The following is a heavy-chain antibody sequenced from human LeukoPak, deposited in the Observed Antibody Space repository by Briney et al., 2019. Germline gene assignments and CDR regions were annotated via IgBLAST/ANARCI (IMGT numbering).Heavy chain of an antibody. D-gene: IGHD6-13*01. V-gene: IGHV3-23*01. CDR1: GFTFSSYA. Sequence: GGSLRLSCAASGFTFSSYAMSWVRQAPGKGLEWVSAISGSGGNTYYADSVKGRFTISRDNSKNTLCLQMNSLRAEDTAVYYCAKDHSGFSSNWYYFDYWCQGTLVTVSS. CDR2: ISGSGGNT. CDR3: AKDHSGFSSNWYYFDY. J-gene: IGHJ4*02.